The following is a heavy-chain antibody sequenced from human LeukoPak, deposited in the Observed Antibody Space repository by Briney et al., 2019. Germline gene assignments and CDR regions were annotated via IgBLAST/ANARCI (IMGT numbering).Heavy chain of an antibody. CDR3: ARGRYGDYFFYFDY. D-gene: IGHD4-17*01. Sequence: SQTLSLNCAISGDSVSSNSAAWSWIRQSPSRGLEWLGRTYYRSKWYNDYAVSVKSRITINPDTSKNQFSLQLNSVTPEDTAVYYCARGRYGDYFFYFDYWGQGTLVTVSS. J-gene: IGHJ4*02. CDR1: GDSVSSNSAA. CDR2: TYYRSKWYN. V-gene: IGHV6-1*01.